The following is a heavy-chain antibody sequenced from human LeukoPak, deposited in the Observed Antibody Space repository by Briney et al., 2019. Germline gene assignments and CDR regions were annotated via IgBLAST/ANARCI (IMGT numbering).Heavy chain of an antibody. CDR2: INQDGSEK. Sequence: GGSLRLSCAVSEFTFTSYWMSWVRQAPGKGLEWAANINQDGSEKYYVDSVKGRFTISRDNAKNSLFLQMNSLRAEDTAVYYCARGRAMVTNWGQGTLVTVSS. CDR3: ARGRAMVTN. J-gene: IGHJ4*02. V-gene: IGHV3-7*05. D-gene: IGHD5-18*01. CDR1: EFTFTSYW.